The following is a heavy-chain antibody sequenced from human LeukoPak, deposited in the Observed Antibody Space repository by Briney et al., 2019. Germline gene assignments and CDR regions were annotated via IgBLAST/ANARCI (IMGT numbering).Heavy chain of an antibody. D-gene: IGHD2-21*02. Sequence: ASVKVSCKASGYTFTGYYMHWVRQAPGRGLEWRGWSNPSRGGANYAQKFQGRVTMTRDTSISTAYMELRSLRSDDTAVYYCARAPYCGGDCYSANYYYYYMDVWGKGTTVTISS. CDR3: ARAPYCGGDCYSANYYYYYMDV. CDR2: SNPSRGGA. J-gene: IGHJ6*03. V-gene: IGHV1-2*02. CDR1: GYTFTGYY.